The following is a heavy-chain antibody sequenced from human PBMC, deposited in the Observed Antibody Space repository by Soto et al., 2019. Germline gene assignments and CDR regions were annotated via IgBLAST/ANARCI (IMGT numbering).Heavy chain of an antibody. D-gene: IGHD3-16*02. V-gene: IGHV3-21*01. CDR2: ISTNSYYI. Sequence: GSLRLSCVASGFTFRGYTMNWVRQAPGKGLEWVSSISTNSYYIDYADSLRGRYTISRDNTKNSIYLQINSLRVEDTAVYYCARVHGTDYIWGSYRPIDYWGQGTLVTVSS. CDR1: GFTFRGYT. J-gene: IGHJ4*02. CDR3: ARVHGTDYIWGSYRPIDY.